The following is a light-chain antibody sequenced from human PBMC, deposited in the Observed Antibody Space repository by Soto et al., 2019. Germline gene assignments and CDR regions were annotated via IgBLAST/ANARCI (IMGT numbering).Light chain of an antibody. V-gene: IGKV3-15*01. Sequence: EIVMTQSPATLSVSPGERATLSCRASQSIGTNLAWYQQKPGQAPRLLIFGASTRPTGIPARFSGSGFGTEFTFTISSLQSEDFAVYYCQQYDNWWTFGQGTKVEIK. CDR1: QSIGTN. CDR3: QQYDNWWT. J-gene: IGKJ1*01. CDR2: GAS.